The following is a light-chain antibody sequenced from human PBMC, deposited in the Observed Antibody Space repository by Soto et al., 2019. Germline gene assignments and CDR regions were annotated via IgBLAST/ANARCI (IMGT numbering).Light chain of an antibody. J-gene: IGLJ3*02. CDR3: SSYTSTATRV. CDR1: SSDVGSYNY. CDR2: EVS. V-gene: IGLV2-14*01. Sequence: QSALTQPASVSGSPGQSITISCTGTSSDVGSYNYVSWYQQHPGKAPKLMIYEVSNRPSGVSDRFSGSKSGNTASLTISGLQAEDEADYYCSSYTSTATRVFGGGTKRPS.